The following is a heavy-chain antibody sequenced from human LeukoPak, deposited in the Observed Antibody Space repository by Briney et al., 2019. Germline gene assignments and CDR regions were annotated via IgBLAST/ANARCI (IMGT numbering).Heavy chain of an antibody. CDR3: ASAPAGGYYFDY. CDR1: GFTFSSYS. J-gene: IGHJ4*02. CDR2: ISSSSTYI. D-gene: IGHD2-2*01. V-gene: IGHV3-21*01. Sequence: PGGSLRLSCAASGFTFSSYSMNWVRQAPGKGLDWVSSISSSSTYIYYADSVKGRFTISRDNSKNTLYLQMNGLRAEDTAVYYCASAPAGGYYFDYWGQGTLVTVSS.